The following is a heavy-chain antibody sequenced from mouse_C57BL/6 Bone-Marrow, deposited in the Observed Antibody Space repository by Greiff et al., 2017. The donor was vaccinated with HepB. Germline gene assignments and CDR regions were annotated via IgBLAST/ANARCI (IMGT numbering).Heavy chain of an antibody. CDR2: SRNKANDYTT. D-gene: IGHD1-1*01. Sequence: EVQRVESGGGLVQSGRSLRLSCATSGFTFSDFYMEWVRQAPGKGLEWIAASRNKANDYTTEYSASVKGRFIVSRDTSQSILYLQMNALRAEDTAIYYCARDASSLYWYFDVWGTGTTVTVSS. CDR3: ARDASSLYWYFDV. J-gene: IGHJ1*03. V-gene: IGHV7-1*01. CDR1: GFTFSDFY.